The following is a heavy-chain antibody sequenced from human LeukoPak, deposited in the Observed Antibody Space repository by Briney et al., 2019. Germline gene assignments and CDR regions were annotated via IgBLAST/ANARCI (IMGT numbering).Heavy chain of an antibody. CDR1: GFTFSSYD. CDR3: ARDRHSVAGYYFDY. J-gene: IGHJ4*02. CDR2: IGTAGDP. Sequence: GGSLRLSCAASGFTFSSYDMHWVRQATGKGLEWVSAIGTAGDPYYPGSVKGRFTISRENAKNSLYLQMNSLRAGDTAVYYCARDRHSVAGYYFDYWGQGTLVTVSS. D-gene: IGHD6-19*01. V-gene: IGHV3-13*05.